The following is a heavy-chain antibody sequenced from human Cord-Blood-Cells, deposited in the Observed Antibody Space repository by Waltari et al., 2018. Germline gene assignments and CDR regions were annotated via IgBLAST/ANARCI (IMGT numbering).Heavy chain of an antibody. V-gene: IGHV4-39*01. CDR2: IYYSGST. D-gene: IGHD1-26*01. J-gene: IGHJ4*02. CDR1: GGSISSSGYY. CDR3: ARHFWGATTIDY. Sequence: QLQLQVSGPGLVKPSETLSLTCTVSGGSISSSGYYWGWIRQPPGEGLEWIGSIYYSGSTYYHPSLKSRVTISVDTSKNQFSLELGSVTAADTAVYYCARHFWGATTIDYWGQGTLVTVSS.